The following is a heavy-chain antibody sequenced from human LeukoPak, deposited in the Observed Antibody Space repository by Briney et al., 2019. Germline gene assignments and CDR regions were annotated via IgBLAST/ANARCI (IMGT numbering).Heavy chain of an antibody. J-gene: IGHJ5*02. CDR3: ARDPLGKEGFDP. D-gene: IGHD1-14*01. CDR1: GGSISSYY. Sequence: SETLSLTCTVSGGSISSYYWSWIRQPPGKGLEWIGYIYYSGSTNYNPSLKSRVTISVDTSKNQFSLKLSSVTAADTAVYYCARDPLGKEGFDPWGQGTLVTVSS. CDR2: IYYSGST. V-gene: IGHV4-59*12.